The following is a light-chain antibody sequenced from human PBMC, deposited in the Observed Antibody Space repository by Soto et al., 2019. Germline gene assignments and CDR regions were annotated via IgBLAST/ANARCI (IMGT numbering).Light chain of an antibody. CDR3: EAWDDSLNAVL. CDR1: SSNIGGNT. CDR2: TNN. V-gene: IGLV1-44*01. Sequence: QSVLTQSPSASGTPGQRVTISCSGSSSNIGGNTVNWYQQLPGTAPKLLIYTNNQRPSGVPDRFSGSKSGTSASLAISGLQSEDEADYYCEAWDDSLNAVLFGGGTKVTVL. J-gene: IGLJ2*01.